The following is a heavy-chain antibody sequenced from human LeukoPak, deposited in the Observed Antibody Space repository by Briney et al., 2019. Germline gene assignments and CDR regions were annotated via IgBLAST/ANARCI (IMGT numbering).Heavy chain of an antibody. CDR2: IRYDGSNK. J-gene: IGHJ4*02. V-gene: IGHV3-30*02. CDR3: AKAFTVTTLKTATFDY. Sequence: GGSLRLSCAASGFTFSSYGMHWVRQAPGKGLEWVAFIRYDGSNKYYADSVKGRFTISRDNSKNTLYLQMNSLRAEDTAVYYCAKAFTVTTLKTATFDYWGQGTLVTVSS. CDR1: GFTFSSYG. D-gene: IGHD4-17*01.